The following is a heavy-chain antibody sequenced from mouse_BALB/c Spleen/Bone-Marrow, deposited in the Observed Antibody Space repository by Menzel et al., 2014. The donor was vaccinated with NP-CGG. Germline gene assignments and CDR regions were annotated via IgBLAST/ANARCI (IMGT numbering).Heavy chain of an antibody. CDR2: ISFSGST. V-gene: IGHV3-8*02. D-gene: IGHD2-4*01. Sequence: EVQLQQSGPSLVKPSQTLSLTCSVTGDSITSGYWDWIRKFPANKLEYMGYISFSGSTYYNPSLKSRISITRDTSKNQYYLQLNSVTTEDTATYYCASGGPTMITYYAMDYWGQGTSVTVSS. CDR3: ASGGPTMITYYAMDY. CDR1: GDSITSGY. J-gene: IGHJ4*01.